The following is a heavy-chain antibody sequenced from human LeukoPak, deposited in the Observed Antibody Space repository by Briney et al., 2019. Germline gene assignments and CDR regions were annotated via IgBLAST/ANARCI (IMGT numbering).Heavy chain of an antibody. D-gene: IGHD3-3*01. CDR3: ARDGLRARRITIFAV. V-gene: IGHV4-34*01. Sequence: SETLSLTCAVYGGSFSGYYWSWIRQPPGKGLEWIGEINHSGSTNYNPSLKSRVTISVDTSKNQFSLKLSSVTAADTAVYYCARDGLRARRITIFAVWGKGTTVTVSS. CDR2: INHSGST. CDR1: GGSFSGYY. J-gene: IGHJ6*04.